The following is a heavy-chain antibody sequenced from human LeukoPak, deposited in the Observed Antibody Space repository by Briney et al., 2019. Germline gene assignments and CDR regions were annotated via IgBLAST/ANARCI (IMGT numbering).Heavy chain of an antibody. CDR3: ANNSPYCSGGSCPKELYY. CDR2: ISGSAVAT. V-gene: IGHV3-23*01. D-gene: IGHD2-15*01. CDR1: GFTFRNYA. J-gene: IGHJ4*02. Sequence: QPGGSLRLSCAASGFTFRNYAMNWVRQAPGKDLEWVATISGSAVATYYADSVKGRFTISRDNSENTLYLQMNSLRAEDTAVYYCANNSPYCSGGSCPKELYYWGQGTLVTVSS.